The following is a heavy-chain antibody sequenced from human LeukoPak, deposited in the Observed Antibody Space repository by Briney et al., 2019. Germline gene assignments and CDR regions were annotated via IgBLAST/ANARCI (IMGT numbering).Heavy chain of an antibody. CDR2: ISAYNGNT. D-gene: IGHD3-10*01. J-gene: IGHJ6*03. CDR3: ARDGSYIDYYGSGSYFLLDYYYMDV. V-gene: IGHV1-18*01. CDR1: GYTFTSYG. Sequence: ASVKVSCKASGYTFTSYGISWVRQAPGQGLEWMGWISAYNGNTNYAQKLQGRVTMTTDTSTSTAYMELRSLRSDDTAVYYCARDGSYIDYYGSGSYFLLDYYYMDVWGKGTTVTVSS.